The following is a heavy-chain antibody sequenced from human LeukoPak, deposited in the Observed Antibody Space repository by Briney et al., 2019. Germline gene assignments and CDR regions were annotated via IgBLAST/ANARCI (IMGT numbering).Heavy chain of an antibody. CDR1: GGSFSGYY. CDR3: ARGGLRSCSGGSCYSHYMDV. D-gene: IGHD2-15*01. Sequence: SETLSLTCAVYGGSFSGYYWSWIRQPPGQGLGWIGEINHSGSTNYNPSLKSRVTISADTSKKQFSLKLRSVIVADTAVYYCARGGLRSCSGGSCYSHYMDVWGKGTTVTVSS. CDR2: INHSGST. J-gene: IGHJ6*03. V-gene: IGHV4-34*01.